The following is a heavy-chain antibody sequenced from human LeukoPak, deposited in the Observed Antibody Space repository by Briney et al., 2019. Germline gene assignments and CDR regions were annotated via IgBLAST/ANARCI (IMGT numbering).Heavy chain of an antibody. CDR1: GYTFTSYG. CDR3: ARGTTVTPYYYYYYMDV. V-gene: IGHV1-18*01. Sequence: AAVKVSCKASGYTFTSYGISWVRQAPGQGLEWMGWISAYNGNTNYAQKLQGRVTMTRNTSISTAYMELSSLRSEDTAVYYCARGTTVTPYYYYYYMDVWGKGTTVTISS. CDR2: ISAYNGNT. J-gene: IGHJ6*03. D-gene: IGHD4-17*01.